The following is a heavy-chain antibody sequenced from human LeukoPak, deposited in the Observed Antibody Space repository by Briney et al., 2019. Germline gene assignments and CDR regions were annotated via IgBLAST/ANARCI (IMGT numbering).Heavy chain of an antibody. V-gene: IGHV4-39*01. J-gene: IGHJ1*01. CDR3: ARHASGSYNNFQH. CDR1: GGSISNRNYY. CDR2: IYSSGNT. D-gene: IGHD1-26*01. Sequence: KPSETLSLTCIFSGGSISNRNYYWGWVRPPPGKGLGWIGSIYSSGNTYYNPSLKSRVTMSVDTSKDQFSLNLSFVTAADTAVYYCARHASGSYNNFQHWGQGTLVTVSS.